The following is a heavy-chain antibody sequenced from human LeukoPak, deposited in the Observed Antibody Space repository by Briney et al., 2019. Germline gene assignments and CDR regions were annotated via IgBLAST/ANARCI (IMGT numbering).Heavy chain of an antibody. Sequence: SETLSLTCAVYGGSFSGYYWSWIRRPPGKGLEWIGEINHSGSTYYNPSLKSRVTISVDTSKNQFSLKLSSVTAADTAVYYCARLWYSSSWFEYCSGGSCYSNNWFDPWGQGTLVTVSS. CDR3: ARLWYSSSWFEYCSGGSCYSNNWFDP. D-gene: IGHD2-15*01. J-gene: IGHJ5*02. V-gene: IGHV4-34*01. CDR1: GGSFSGYY. CDR2: INHSGST.